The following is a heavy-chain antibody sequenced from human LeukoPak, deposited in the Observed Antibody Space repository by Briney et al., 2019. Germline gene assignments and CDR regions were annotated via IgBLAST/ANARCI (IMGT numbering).Heavy chain of an antibody. CDR3: AKVAGRAFGQVIVSRARYYMDV. CDR1: GFTSNISA. D-gene: IGHD3-16*02. CDR2: IKQDGSEK. J-gene: IGHJ6*03. Sequence: GGSLRLSCAASGFTSNISAMSWVRQAPGKGMEWVANIKQDGSEKYYVDCVKGRFTISRENCKNTMYQQMNSLRAEDTAVYYCAKVAGRAFGQVIVSRARYYMDVWGKGTTVTVSS. V-gene: IGHV3-7*03.